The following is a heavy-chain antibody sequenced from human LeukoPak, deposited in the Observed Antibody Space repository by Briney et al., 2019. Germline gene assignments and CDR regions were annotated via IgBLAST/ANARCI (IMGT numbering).Heavy chain of an antibody. J-gene: IGHJ4*02. CDR2: ISYDGSNK. CDR3: ARIGSGSPLGY. CDR1: GFTFSSYA. Sequence: PGGSLRLSYAASGFTFSSYAMHWVRQAPGKGLEWEAVISYDGSNKYYADSVKGRFTISRDNSKNTLYLQMNSLRAEDTAVYYCARIGSGSPLGYWGQGTLVTVSS. V-gene: IGHV3-30*04. D-gene: IGHD3-10*01.